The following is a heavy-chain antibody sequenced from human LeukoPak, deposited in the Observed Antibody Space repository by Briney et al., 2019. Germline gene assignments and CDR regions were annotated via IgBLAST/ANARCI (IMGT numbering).Heavy chain of an antibody. CDR1: GFTFSSYA. CDR3: ARTSNRFDY. Sequence: GGSLRLSCAASGFTFSSYAMHWVRQAPGKGLEWVAVISYDGSNKYYADSVKGRFTISRDNSKNTLYLQMNSLRAEDTAVYYCARTSNRFDYWGQGTLVTVSS. V-gene: IGHV3-30-3*01. CDR2: ISYDGSNK. J-gene: IGHJ4*02. D-gene: IGHD4-11*01.